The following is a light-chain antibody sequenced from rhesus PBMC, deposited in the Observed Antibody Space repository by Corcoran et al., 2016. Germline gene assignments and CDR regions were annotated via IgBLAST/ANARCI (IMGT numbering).Light chain of an antibody. CDR3: CSYRSGSTYI. Sequence: QSALTQPPSVSKSLGQSVTISCTGTSSDIGGYNDVSWYQQHPGTAPRLLIYDVSKRPSGVSDRFSGSKSGNTASLTISGLQAEDEADDYCCSYRSGSTYIFGAGTRLTVL. CDR1: SSDIGGYND. V-gene: IGLV2S9*01. J-gene: IGLJ1*01. CDR2: DVS.